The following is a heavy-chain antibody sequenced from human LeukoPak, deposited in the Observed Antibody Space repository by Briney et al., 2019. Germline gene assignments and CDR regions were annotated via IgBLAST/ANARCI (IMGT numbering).Heavy chain of an antibody. V-gene: IGHV3-21*01. CDR3: ARDGPHRYGFDY. Sequence: GGSLRLSCAASGFTFSDYSMNWVRQAPGKGLEWVSIIRSRSSYIFYADSVKGRFTISRDNAKNSLYLQMNSLRVEDTAVYYCARDGPHRYGFDYWGQGTLATVSS. J-gene: IGHJ4*02. D-gene: IGHD5-18*01. CDR1: GFTFSDYS. CDR2: IRSRSSYI.